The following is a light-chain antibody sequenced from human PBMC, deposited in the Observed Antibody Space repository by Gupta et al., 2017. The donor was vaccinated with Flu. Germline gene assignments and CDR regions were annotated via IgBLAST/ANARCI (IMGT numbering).Light chain of an antibody. CDR1: QSLLHSDGMTY. CDR2: EVS. CDR3: KQSLTFWT. Sequence: DIVMTQTPLSLSVTPGQAASISCRSSQSLLHSDGMTYFFWYVQKPGQPPQVLIYEVSKSFSGGTDRFSGRGAGKDFTLQSSRGEDEVGGFYYGKQSLTFWTFGQGTKVEIK. J-gene: IGKJ1*01. V-gene: IGKV2D-29*01.